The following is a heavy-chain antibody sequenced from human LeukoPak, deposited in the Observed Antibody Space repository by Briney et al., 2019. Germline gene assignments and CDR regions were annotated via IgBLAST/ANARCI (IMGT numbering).Heavy chain of an antibody. Sequence: SETLSLTCNVSGGSINTANYYWTWIRQPPGKGLEWIGYISYSGTPYYNPSLNSRVTVSLDTSKNQFSLILNSVTAADTAMYYCARDRYGDFEDYWGQGTLVTVSS. CDR3: ARDRYGDFEDY. D-gene: IGHD4-17*01. CDR2: ISYSGTP. V-gene: IGHV4-30-4*08. J-gene: IGHJ4*02. CDR1: GGSINTANYY.